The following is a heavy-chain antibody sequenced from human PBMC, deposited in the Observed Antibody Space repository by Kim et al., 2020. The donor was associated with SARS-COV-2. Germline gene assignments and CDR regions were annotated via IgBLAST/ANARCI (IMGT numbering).Heavy chain of an antibody. CDR2: IYYSGST. J-gene: IGHJ2*01. V-gene: IGHV4-59*08. CDR3: ARLGASGYQHYWYFDL. Sequence: SETLSLTCTVSGGSISSYYWSWIRQPPGKGLEWIGYIYYSGSTNYNPSLKSRVTISVDTSKNQFSLKLSSVTAADTAVYYCARLGASGYQHYWYFDLWGRGTLVTVSS. CDR1: GGSISSYY. D-gene: IGHD3-22*01.